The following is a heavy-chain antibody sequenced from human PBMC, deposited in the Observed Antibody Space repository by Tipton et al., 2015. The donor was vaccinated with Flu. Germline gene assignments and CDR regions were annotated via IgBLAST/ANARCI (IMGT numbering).Heavy chain of an antibody. D-gene: IGHD6-13*01. CDR2: IYHTGST. Sequence: TLSLTCIVSGYSISSGYYWGWIRQPPGKGLEWIGSIYHTGSTYYNPSLKSRVTISVDTSKNQFSLKLSSVTAADTAVYYCARGIYITSSWYVGRRAPKKNALWGQGTLGTV. CDR1: GYSISSGYY. J-gene: IGHJ4*02. V-gene: IGHV4-38-2*02. CDR3: ARGIYITSSWYVGRRAPKKNAL.